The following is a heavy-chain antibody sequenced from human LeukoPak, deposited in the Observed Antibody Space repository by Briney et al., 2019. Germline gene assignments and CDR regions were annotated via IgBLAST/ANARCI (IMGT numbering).Heavy chain of an antibody. Sequence: PSETLSLTCAVYGGSFSAYYWSWIRQPPGKGLEWIGEINDSGSTNYNPSLKSRVTISVDTSKNQFSLKLTSVTAADTAVYYCARHGDWNSRQYYFDYWGQGTLVTVSS. CDR1: GGSFSAYY. D-gene: IGHD1-7*01. CDR3: ARHGDWNSRQYYFDY. CDR2: INDSGST. V-gene: IGHV4-34*01. J-gene: IGHJ4*02.